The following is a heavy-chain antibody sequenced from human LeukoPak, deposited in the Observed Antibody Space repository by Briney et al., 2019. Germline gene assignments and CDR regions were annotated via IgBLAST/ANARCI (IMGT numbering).Heavy chain of an antibody. Sequence: PGGSLRLSCGASGITFSDYWMRWVRQAPGKGLVWVSRINNDGTSKIYADSVKGRFTISRDNAKNTVYLQMNSLRVEDTAAFYCATGLSQYYDLWGRGTLVTVTS. CDR3: ATGLSQYYDL. CDR1: GITFSDYW. CDR2: INNDGTSK. J-gene: IGHJ2*01. D-gene: IGHD2-8*02. V-gene: IGHV3-74*01.